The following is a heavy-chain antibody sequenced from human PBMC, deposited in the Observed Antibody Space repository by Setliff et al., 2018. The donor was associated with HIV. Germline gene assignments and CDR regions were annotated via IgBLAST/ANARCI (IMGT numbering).Heavy chain of an antibody. D-gene: IGHD3-16*01. CDR1: GYSISSGYS. CDR3: AHSLLGAPMIDY. Sequence: ASETLSLTCAVSGYSISSGYSWGWVRQPPGKGLEWIGNAYHSGRAFHNPSLESRVTMSIDSSKNLFSLRLDSVTAADSAFYFCAHSLLGAPMIDYWGQGMQVTSPQ. V-gene: IGHV4-38-2*01. J-gene: IGHJ4*02. CDR2: AYHSGRA.